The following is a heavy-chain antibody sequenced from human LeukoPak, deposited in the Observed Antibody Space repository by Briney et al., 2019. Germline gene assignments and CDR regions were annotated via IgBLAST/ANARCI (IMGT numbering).Heavy chain of an antibody. CDR2: IYYSGST. V-gene: IGHV4-31*03. J-gene: IGHJ4*02. CDR1: GGSISSGGNY. Sequence: MASQTLSLTCTVSGGSISSGGNYWSWIRQQPGKGLEWIGYIYYSGSTYYNPSLKSRVTISVDTSKNQFSLKLSSVTAADTAVYYCARGLSGSAAAGKEGLGYFDYWGQGTLVSVCS. D-gene: IGHD6-13*01. CDR3: ARGLSGSAAAGKEGLGYFDY.